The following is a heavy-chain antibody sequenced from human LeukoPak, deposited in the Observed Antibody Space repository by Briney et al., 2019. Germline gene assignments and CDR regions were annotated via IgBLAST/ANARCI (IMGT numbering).Heavy chain of an antibody. V-gene: IGHV3-30*02. D-gene: IGHD6-13*01. CDR1: GFTFSSYG. Sequence: GGTLRRYCAGSGFTFSSYGMHWVPQAPGKGLVGVAFKRYDGNNKYYADSVKGRFTISRDNSKNTLYLQMNRLRAEDTAVYYCAKESIAAADIFDYWGQGTLVTVSS. CDR2: KRYDGNNK. CDR3: AKESIAAADIFDY. J-gene: IGHJ4*02.